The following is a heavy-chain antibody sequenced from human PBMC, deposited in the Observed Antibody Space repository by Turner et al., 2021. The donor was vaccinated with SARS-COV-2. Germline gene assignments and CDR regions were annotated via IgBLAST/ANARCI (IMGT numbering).Heavy chain of an antibody. CDR2: FEPEDGET. J-gene: IGHJ6*02. CDR3: ATGSAVAGTPQFYYNYYGIDV. CDR1: GYTVTELS. Sequence: QVQLVQSGAEVKKPGASVKVSCKVSGYTVTELSMHWVRQAPGKGLEWMGGFEPEDGETIYAQKFQGRVTMTEDTSTDTAYMERSRLRSEDTAVYYCATGSAVAGTPQFYYNYYGIDVWGQGTTVTVSS. V-gene: IGHV1-24*01. D-gene: IGHD6-19*01.